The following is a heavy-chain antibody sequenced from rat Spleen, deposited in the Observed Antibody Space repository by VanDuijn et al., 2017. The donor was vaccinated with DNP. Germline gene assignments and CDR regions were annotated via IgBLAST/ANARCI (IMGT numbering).Heavy chain of an antibody. Sequence: EVQLVESGGGLVQPGRSLKLSCAASGFTFSSFPMAWVRQAPKKGLEWVASISSGGGGTYYPDSVKGRFTISRDNAQSTLYLQMDSLRSEDTATYYCARHRTIMPYYYVMGAWGQGASVTVSS. J-gene: IGHJ4*01. CDR1: GFTFSSFP. CDR2: ISSGGGGT. V-gene: IGHV5-25*01. CDR3: ARHRTIMPYYYVMGA. D-gene: IGHD1-12*01.